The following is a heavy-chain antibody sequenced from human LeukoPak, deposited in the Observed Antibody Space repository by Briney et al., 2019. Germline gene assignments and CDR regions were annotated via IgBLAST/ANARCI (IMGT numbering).Heavy chain of an antibody. CDR3: ARGYGDFRVEGRYFHS. Sequence: TPSETLSLTCTVSGGSISSYYWSWIRQPPGKGLEWIGYIYYSGSTNYNPSLKSRVTISVDTSKNQFSLKLSSVTAADTAVYYCARGYGDFRVEGRYFHSWGQGTLVTVSS. V-gene: IGHV4-59*01. D-gene: IGHD4-17*01. CDR2: IYYSGST. J-gene: IGHJ4*02. CDR1: GGSISSYY.